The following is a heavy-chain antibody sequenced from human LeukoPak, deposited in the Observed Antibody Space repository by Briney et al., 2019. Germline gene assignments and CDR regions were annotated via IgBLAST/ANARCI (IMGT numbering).Heavy chain of an antibody. CDR2: ISGSGGST. V-gene: IGHV3-23*01. J-gene: IGHJ4*02. D-gene: IGHD2-15*01. Sequence: GGSLRLSCAASGFTFSSYEMNWVRQAPGKGLEWVSAISGSGGSTYYADSVKGRFTISRDNSKNTLYLQMNSLRAEDTAVYYCAKGDVVVVAATPDYWGQGTLVTVSS. CDR3: AKGDVVVVAATPDY. CDR1: GFTFSSYE.